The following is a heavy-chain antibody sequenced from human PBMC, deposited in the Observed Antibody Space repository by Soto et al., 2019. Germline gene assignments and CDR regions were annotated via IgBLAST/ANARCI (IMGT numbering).Heavy chain of an antibody. V-gene: IGHV3-74*01. CDR3: ARAQAVAGTAYYYYGMDV. Sequence: EVQLVESGGGLVQPGGSLRLSCAASGFTFSSYWMHWVRQAPGKGLVWVSRINSDGSSTSYADSVKGRFTISRDNAKNTLYLQMNSLRAEDTAVYYCARAQAVAGTAYYYYGMDVWGQGTTVTVSS. J-gene: IGHJ6*02. CDR2: INSDGSST. D-gene: IGHD6-19*01. CDR1: GFTFSSYW.